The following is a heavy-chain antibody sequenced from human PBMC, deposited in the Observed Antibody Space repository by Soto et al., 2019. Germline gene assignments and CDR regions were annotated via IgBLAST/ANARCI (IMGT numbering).Heavy chain of an antibody. Sequence: GGSLRLSCASSGCTLITYWMHWVRQAPGKGLVWVSRINNDGSSTSYADSVKGRFTISRDNSKNTQYLQMSSLRADDTAVYYCVKGEYYYDSSGYYPFDYWGQGTLVTVSS. CDR1: GCTLITYW. CDR3: VKGEYYYDSSGYYPFDY. D-gene: IGHD3-22*01. V-gene: IGHV3-74*01. J-gene: IGHJ4*02. CDR2: INNDGSST.